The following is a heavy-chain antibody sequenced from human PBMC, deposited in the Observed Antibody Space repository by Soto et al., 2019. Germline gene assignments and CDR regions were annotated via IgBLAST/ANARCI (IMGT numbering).Heavy chain of an antibody. J-gene: IGHJ4*02. Sequence: QVPLVESGGRVVQPGRSLRLSCAASGFTFRNSGMHWVRQTPGKGLEWVSLVSFDGSDQYYADSVKGRFTISRDNFNNTLFLQMNSLRAEDTAVYYCAKTLHGDSTGAFDSWGLGTLVTVSS. D-gene: IGHD2-21*02. V-gene: IGHV3-30*18. CDR1: GFTFRNSG. CDR2: VSFDGSDQ. CDR3: AKTLHGDSTGAFDS.